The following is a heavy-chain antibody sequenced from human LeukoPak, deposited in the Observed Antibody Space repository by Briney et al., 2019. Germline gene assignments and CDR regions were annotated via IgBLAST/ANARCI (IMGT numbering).Heavy chain of an antibody. D-gene: IGHD3-3*01. CDR1: GFTFSSYS. CDR3: ARTIFGVYYYYGTDV. V-gene: IGHV3-48*01. CDR2: ISSSSSTI. Sequence: GGSLRLSCAASGFTFSSYSMNWVRQAPGKGLEWVSYISSSSSTIYYADSVKGRFTISRDNAKNSLYLQMNSLRAEDTAVYYCARTIFGVYYYYGTDVWGQGTTVTVSS. J-gene: IGHJ6*02.